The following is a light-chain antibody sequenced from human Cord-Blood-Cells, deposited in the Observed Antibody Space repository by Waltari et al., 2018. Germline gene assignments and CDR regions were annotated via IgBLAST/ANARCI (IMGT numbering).Light chain of an antibody. CDR3: QQRSNWPT. J-gene: IGKJ1*01. Sequence: EIVLTQSPATLSLSPGERATLSCRASQSVSSYLAWYQQKPGQAPGLLIYDASNRATGIPARFSGSGSGTDFTLTISSLEPEDFAVYYCQQRSNWPTFGQGTKVEI. CDR1: QSVSSY. CDR2: DAS. V-gene: IGKV3-11*01.